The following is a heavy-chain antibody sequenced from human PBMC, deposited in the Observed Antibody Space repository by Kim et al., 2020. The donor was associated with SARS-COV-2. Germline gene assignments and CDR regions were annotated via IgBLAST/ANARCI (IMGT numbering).Heavy chain of an antibody. D-gene: IGHD3-10*01. V-gene: IGHV3-7*03. CDR1: GFTFSNYW. Sequence: GGSLRLSCAGSGFTFSNYWMSWVRQAPGKGLEWVANIKKDGTDKYYVDSVRGRLTVSRDNAKNSLFLQVNSLRAEDTAVYYCAVDGSHDSLAYWGQGTLVTVSS. J-gene: IGHJ4*02. CDR3: AVDGSHDSLAY. CDR2: IKKDGTDK.